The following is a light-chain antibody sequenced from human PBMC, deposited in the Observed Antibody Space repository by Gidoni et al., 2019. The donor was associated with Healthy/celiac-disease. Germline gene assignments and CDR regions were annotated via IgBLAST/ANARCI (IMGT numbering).Light chain of an antibody. Sequence: IQMTQSPSSLSASVGDRVTITCQASQDISNYLNWYQQKPGKAPKLLIYDASNLETGVPSRFSGSGSGTDFTFTISSLQPEDIATYYCQQYDRFGPGTKVEIK. CDR2: DAS. CDR1: QDISNY. CDR3: QQYDR. V-gene: IGKV1-33*01. J-gene: IGKJ3*01.